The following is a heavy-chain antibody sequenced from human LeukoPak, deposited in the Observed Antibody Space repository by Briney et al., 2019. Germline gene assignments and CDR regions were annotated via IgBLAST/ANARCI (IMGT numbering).Heavy chain of an antibody. D-gene: IGHD3-22*01. CDR3: ARVPYYYDSSGKADY. J-gene: IGHJ4*02. Sequence: SETLSLTCTVSGGSISSSSYYWGWIRQPPGKGLEWIGSIYYSGSTYYNPSLKSRVTISVDTSKNQFSLKLSSVTAADTAVYYCARVPYYYDSSGKADYWGQGTLVTVSS. CDR2: IYYSGST. CDR1: GGSISSSSYY. V-gene: IGHV4-39*07.